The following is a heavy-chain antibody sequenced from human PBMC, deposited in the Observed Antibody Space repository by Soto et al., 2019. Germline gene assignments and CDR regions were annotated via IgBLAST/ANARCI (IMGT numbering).Heavy chain of an antibody. CDR2: IYYSGST. Sequence: SETLSLTCTVSGGSISSSSYYWGWIRQPPGKGLEWIGSIYYSGSTYYNPSLKSRVTISVDTSKNQFSLKLSSVTAADTAVYYCARHVFTMIVVVLRDWFDPWGQGTLVTVSS. J-gene: IGHJ5*02. CDR1: GGSISSSSYY. CDR3: ARHVFTMIVVVLRDWFDP. D-gene: IGHD3-22*01. V-gene: IGHV4-39*01.